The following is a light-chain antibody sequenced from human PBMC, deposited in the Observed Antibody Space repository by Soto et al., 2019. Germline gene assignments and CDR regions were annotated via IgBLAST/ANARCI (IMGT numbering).Light chain of an antibody. CDR1: SGHSSYA. J-gene: IGLJ2*01. CDR3: QTWGSGIRVV. Sequence: QLVLTQSPSASASLGASVKFTCTLSSGHSSYAIAWHQQQPETGPRALMKHNSDGNHSKGGGIPDRFSGSSSEAERYLTISSLQSEDEADSYCQTWGSGIRVVFGGGTKLTVL. CDR2: HNSDGNH. V-gene: IGLV4-69*01.